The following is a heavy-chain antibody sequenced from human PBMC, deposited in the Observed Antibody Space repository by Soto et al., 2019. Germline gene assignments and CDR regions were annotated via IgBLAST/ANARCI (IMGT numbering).Heavy chain of an antibody. CDR2: IYSCGST. CDR1: GFTVSSNY. V-gene: IGHV3-66*03. CDR3: AKDRVGGTFYTPLGF. J-gene: IGHJ4*02. Sequence: GGSLRLSCAASGFTVSSNYMSWVRQAPGKGLEWVSVIYSCGSTYYADSVKGRFTISRDNSKNTLYLQMNSLRAEDTAVYHCAKDRVGGTFYTPLGFWGQGTLVTVSS. D-gene: IGHD1-7*01.